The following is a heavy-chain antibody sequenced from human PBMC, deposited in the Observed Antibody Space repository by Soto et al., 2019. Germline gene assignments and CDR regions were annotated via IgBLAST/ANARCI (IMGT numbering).Heavy chain of an antibody. V-gene: IGHV4-31*02. D-gene: IGHD2-2*01. CDR1: VASLNSGEYY. CDR2: SINTGNI. J-gene: IGHJ3*02. CDR3: ARGLGSDNKGHFPAAFDI. Sequence: QVQLQESGPGLAKPSQTVSLTCTVSVASLNSGEYYWTWIRQVPGKDLDWIGHSINTGNIFSTPSLRSRVGMSIDTSDNAFSLNLEYVTAADTAVYYCARGLGSDNKGHFPAAFDIWGHGTLVTVS.